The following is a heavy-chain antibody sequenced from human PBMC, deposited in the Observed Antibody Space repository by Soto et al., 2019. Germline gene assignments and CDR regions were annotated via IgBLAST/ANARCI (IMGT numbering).Heavy chain of an antibody. V-gene: IGHV1-69*06. CDR3: ARSGYSGYESDY. Sequence: SVKVSCKASGGTFSSYAISWVRQAPGQGLEWMGGIIPIFGTANYAQKFQGRVTITADKSTSTAYMELSSLRSEDTAVYYCARSGYSGYESDYWGQGTLVTVSS. CDR1: GGTFSSYA. J-gene: IGHJ4*02. CDR2: IIPIFGTA. D-gene: IGHD5-12*01.